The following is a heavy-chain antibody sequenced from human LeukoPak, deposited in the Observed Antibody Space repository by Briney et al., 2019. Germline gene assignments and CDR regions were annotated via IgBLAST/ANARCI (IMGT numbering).Heavy chain of an antibody. J-gene: IGHJ3*02. CDR1: GYSFTSYW. D-gene: IGHD3-3*01. Sequence: GESLKISCKGSGYSFTSYWIGWVRQMPGKGLEWMGIIYPGDSDTRYSPSFQGQVTISPDKSISTAYLQWSSLKASDTAMYYCARHGTIFGAGTSDAFDIWGQGTMVTVSP. CDR3: ARHGTIFGAGTSDAFDI. V-gene: IGHV5-51*01. CDR2: IYPGDSDT.